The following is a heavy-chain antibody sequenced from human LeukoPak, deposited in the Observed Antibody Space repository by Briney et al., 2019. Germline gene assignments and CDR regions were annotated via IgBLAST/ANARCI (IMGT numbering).Heavy chain of an antibody. CDR1: GFTFSSYA. CDR2: ISYDGSNK. V-gene: IGHV3-30-3*01. D-gene: IGHD1-26*01. CDR3: ARGSWGSYYYYYMDV. J-gene: IGHJ6*03. Sequence: GRSLRLSCAASGFTFSSYAMHWVRQAPGKGLEWVAVISYDGSNKYYADSVKGRFTISRDNSKNTLYLQMNSLRAEDTAVYYCARGSWGSYYYYYMDVWGKGTTVTVSS.